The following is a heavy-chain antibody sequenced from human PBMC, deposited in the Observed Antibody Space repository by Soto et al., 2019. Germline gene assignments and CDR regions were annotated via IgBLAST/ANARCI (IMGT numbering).Heavy chain of an antibody. D-gene: IGHD2-15*01. Sequence: QVQLQESGPGLVKPSETLSLTCTVSGGSISSYYWSWIRQPPGKGLEWIGYIYYSGSTNYNPSLKSRVTISVDTSKNQFSLKLSSVTAADTAVYYCARAPVYCSGGSCTIDYWGQGTLVTVSS. J-gene: IGHJ4*02. CDR2: IYYSGST. V-gene: IGHV4-59*01. CDR3: ARAPVYCSGGSCTIDY. CDR1: GGSISSYY.